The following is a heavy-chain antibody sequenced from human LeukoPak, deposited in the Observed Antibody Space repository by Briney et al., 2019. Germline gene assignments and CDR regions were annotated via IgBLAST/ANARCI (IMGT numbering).Heavy chain of an antibody. J-gene: IGHJ6*03. CDR2: IYPGDSDT. CDR1: GYSFTSYW. CDR3: ARRAIPDYYYYMDV. Sequence: GVSLKISCKGSGYSFTSYWIDWVRQMPGKGLERMWIIYPGDSDTRYSPSFQGQVTISADKSISTAYLQWSSLKASDTAMYYCARRAIPDYYYYMDVWGKGTTVTVSS. V-gene: IGHV5-51*01.